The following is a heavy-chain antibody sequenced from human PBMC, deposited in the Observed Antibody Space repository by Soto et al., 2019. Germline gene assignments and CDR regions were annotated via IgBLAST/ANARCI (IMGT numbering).Heavy chain of an antibody. CDR3: ARGGSVGTWFDP. CDR1: GGSISSGDYS. D-gene: IGHD2-15*01. J-gene: IGHJ5*02. V-gene: IGHV4-30-4*01. CDR2: IYCRGSP. Sequence: NLSLTCTVSGGSISSGDYSWRWIGQPPGKGLEWIGYIYCRGSPDYHPSLESRVTISVDAAKKQDSLKLNSVAAADTAVYYCARGGSVGTWFDPWGQATLVTVS.